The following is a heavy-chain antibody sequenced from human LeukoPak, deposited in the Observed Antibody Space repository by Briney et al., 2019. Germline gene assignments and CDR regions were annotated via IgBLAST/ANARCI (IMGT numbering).Heavy chain of an antibody. J-gene: IGHJ4*02. CDR2: IKQDGSET. V-gene: IGHV3-7*01. D-gene: IGHD5-12*01. Sequence: GGSLRLSCAASGFTFSSYWMNWVRQAPGKGLEWVANIKQDGSETYYVDSVKGRFTISRDNAKNSLNLQMNSLRAEDTAVYYCVRDGGVSGYDLLDYWGQGTLVTVSS. CDR3: VRDGGVSGYDLLDY. CDR1: GFTFSSYW.